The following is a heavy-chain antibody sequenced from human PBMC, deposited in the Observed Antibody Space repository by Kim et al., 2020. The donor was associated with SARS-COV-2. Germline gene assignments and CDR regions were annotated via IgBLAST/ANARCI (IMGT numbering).Heavy chain of an antibody. CDR1: GFTFSNAW. CDR2: IKSKTDGGTT. V-gene: IGHV3-15*01. J-gene: IGHJ3*02. D-gene: IGHD5-12*01. CDR3: TTVGGYNHRALDAFDI. Sequence: GGSLRLSCAASGFTFSNAWMSWVRQAPGKGLEWVGRIKSKTDGGTTDYAAPVKGRFTIARDDSKTTLYLQMNSLKTEDTAVYYCTTVGGYNHRALDAFDIWGQGTMVTVSS.